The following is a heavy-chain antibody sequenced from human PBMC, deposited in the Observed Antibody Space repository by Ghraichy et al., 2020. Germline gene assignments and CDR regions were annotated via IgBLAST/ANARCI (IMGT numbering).Heavy chain of an antibody. Sequence: ASVKVSCKASGYTFTSYYMHWVRQAPGQGLEWMGIINPSGGSTSYAQKFQGRVTMTRDTSTSTVYMELSSLRSEDTAVYYCARGGYYYDSSGYSTNLDYWGQGTLVTVSS. CDR3: ARGGYYYDSSGYSTNLDY. CDR1: GYTFTSYY. J-gene: IGHJ4*02. V-gene: IGHV1-46*01. D-gene: IGHD3-22*01. CDR2: INPSGGST.